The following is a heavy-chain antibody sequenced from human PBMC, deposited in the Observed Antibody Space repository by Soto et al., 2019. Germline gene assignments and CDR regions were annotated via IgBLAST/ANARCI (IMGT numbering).Heavy chain of an antibody. J-gene: IGHJ4*02. Sequence: QLQLQESGPGLLRPSETLSLTCTVSGGSLGSSSYYWGWIRQSPGKGLEWIGNIYYSGNTFYNPSLKSRVTISVDTSKNQFYLHLRSVTAADTAIFYCSSIAAPGTTHFDFWGQGTLVTVSS. CDR3: SSIAAPGTTHFDF. CDR2: IYYSGNT. D-gene: IGHD6-13*01. V-gene: IGHV4-39*01. CDR1: GGSLGSSSYY.